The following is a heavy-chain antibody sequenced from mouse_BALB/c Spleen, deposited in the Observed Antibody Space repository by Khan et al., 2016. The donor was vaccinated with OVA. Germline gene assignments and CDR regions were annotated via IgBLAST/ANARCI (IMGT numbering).Heavy chain of an antibody. CDR3: ASHLTGSFAY. J-gene: IGHJ3*01. CDR1: GFTFSSYS. CDR2: ISSGGDYT. V-gene: IGHV5-6*01. Sequence: EVELVESGGDLVKPRGSLKLSCAASGFTFSSYSMSWVRQTPDKRLEWVASISSGGDYTYYPDIVKGRFTISRDNAKNTLYLEMSSLKSEDTAMYYGASHLTGSFAYWGQGTLVTVSA.